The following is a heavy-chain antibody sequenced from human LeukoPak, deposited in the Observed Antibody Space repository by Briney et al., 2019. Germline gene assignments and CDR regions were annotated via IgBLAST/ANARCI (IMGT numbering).Heavy chain of an antibody. V-gene: IGHV4-30-4*01. CDR3: ARGAGGDWGGLDY. J-gene: IGHJ4*02. Sequence: SQTLSLTYTVSGGSISSGDYYWSWIRQPPGKGLEWIGYIYYSGSTYYNPSLESRVTISVDTSKNQFSLKLSSVTAADTAVYYCARGAGGDWGGLDYWGQGTLVTVSS. CDR1: GGSISSGDYY. CDR2: IYYSGST. D-gene: IGHD2-21*02.